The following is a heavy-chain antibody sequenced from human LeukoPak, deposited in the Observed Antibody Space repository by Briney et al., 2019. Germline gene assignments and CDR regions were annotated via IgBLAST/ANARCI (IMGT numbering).Heavy chain of an antibody. Sequence: QTGGSLRLSCAASGFTVSSDYMSWVRQAPGKGLAVVLTIYSGGSTNYADSVKGRFTISRDDSKNTLYLQVNSLRAEDTAVYYCARDPGLPHGLEVWGQGTTVTISS. V-gene: IGHV3-66*02. J-gene: IGHJ6*02. CDR1: GFTVSSDY. D-gene: IGHD3-10*01. CDR3: ARDPGLPHGLEV. CDR2: IYSGGST.